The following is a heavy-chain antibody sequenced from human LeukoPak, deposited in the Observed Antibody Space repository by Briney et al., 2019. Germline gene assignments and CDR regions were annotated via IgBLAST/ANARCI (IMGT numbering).Heavy chain of an antibody. CDR3: ARGWRGDHFDY. CDR1: GDSLSTSY. J-gene: IGHJ4*02. Sequence: SETLSLTCTVSGDSLSTSYWSWIRQPLGKGLEWIGYFYHSGTDYNPSLKSRVTISGDMSNNQFSLKLSSVTAADTAIYYCARGWRGDHFDYWGQGTLVSVSS. CDR2: FYHSGT. V-gene: IGHV4-59*01. D-gene: IGHD3-16*01.